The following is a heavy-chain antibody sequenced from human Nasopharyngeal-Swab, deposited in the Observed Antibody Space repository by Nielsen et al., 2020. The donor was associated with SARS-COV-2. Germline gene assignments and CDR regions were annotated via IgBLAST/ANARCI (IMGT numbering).Heavy chain of an antibody. J-gene: IGHJ6*02. CDR3: ARVFDSNSYYYYGMDV. CDR2: INDDGRDT. V-gene: IGHV3-74*01. D-gene: IGHD3-9*01. CDR1: GFTFSSYW. Sequence: GGSLRLSCAASGFTFSSYWMHWVRQAPGKGLVWVSRINDDGRDTIYADSVKGRFTISRDNAKNTLYLQMNSLRAEDTAVYYCARVFDSNSYYYYGMDVWGQGTTVTVSS.